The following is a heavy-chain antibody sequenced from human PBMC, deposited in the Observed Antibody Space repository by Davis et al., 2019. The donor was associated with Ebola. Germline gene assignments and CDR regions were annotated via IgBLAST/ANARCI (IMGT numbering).Heavy chain of an antibody. J-gene: IGHJ4*02. CDR3: ARVSSSGDFDY. D-gene: IGHD6-6*01. CDR2: VSSSSSTI. CDR1: GFTFSRSG. V-gene: IGHV3-48*01. Sequence: GESLKISCAASGFTFSRSGMNWLRQAPGKGLEWLSYVSSSSSTIYYADSVKGRFTISRDNSKNTLYLQMNSLRAEDTAVYYCARVSSSGDFDYWGQGTLVTVSS.